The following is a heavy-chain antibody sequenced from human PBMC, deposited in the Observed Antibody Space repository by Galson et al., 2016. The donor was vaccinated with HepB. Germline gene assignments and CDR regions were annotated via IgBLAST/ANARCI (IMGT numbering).Heavy chain of an antibody. Sequence: ETLSLTCTVSGGTISSYFWSWLRQPPGKGLEWIGYIYFRGTTNYNPSLRSRVTISVDTSKDQFSLSRTSVTAADTAVYYCARGADFADSGWFDPWGQGTLVTVSS. V-gene: IGHV4-59*01. CDR2: IYFRGTT. D-gene: IGHD4-17*01. CDR3: ARGADFADSGWFDP. CDR1: GGTISSYF. J-gene: IGHJ5*02.